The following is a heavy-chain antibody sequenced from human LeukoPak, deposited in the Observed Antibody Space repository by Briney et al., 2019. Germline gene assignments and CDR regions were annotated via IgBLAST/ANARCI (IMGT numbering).Heavy chain of an antibody. D-gene: IGHD3-22*01. J-gene: IGHJ4*02. V-gene: IGHV3-30*18. CDR1: GFTFSSYG. Sequence: GRSLRLSCAASGFTFSSYGMHWVRQAPGKGLEWVAVISYDGSNKYYADSVKGRFTNSRDNSKNTLYLQMNSLRAEDTAVYYCAKEAKSGYHFDYWGQGTLVTVSS. CDR3: AKEAKSGYHFDY. CDR2: ISYDGSNK.